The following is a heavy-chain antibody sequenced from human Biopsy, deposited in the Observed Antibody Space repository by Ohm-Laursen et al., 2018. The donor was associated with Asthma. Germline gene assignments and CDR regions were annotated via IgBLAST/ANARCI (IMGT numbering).Heavy chain of an antibody. V-gene: IGHV1-18*01. CDR1: GYTFNSAG. CDR2: ISVYNGNT. J-gene: IGHJ6*02. CDR3: ARAVDYSHYYGIDV. D-gene: IGHD3-10*01. Sequence: ASVKVSCKTSGYTFNSAGITWVRQAPGQGLEWMGWISVYNGNTKVAQKLQDRVTTITDTSTSTAYMELRSLRSDDTAVYFCARAVDYSHYYGIDVWGQGTAVTVS.